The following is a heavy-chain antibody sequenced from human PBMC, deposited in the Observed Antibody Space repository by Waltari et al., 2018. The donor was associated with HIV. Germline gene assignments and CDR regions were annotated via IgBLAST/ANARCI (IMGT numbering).Heavy chain of an antibody. V-gene: IGHV1-69*01. J-gene: IGHJ4*02. Sequence: QVQLVQSGAEVKKPGSSVKVSCKASGGTFSSYAISWVRQAPGQGLEWMGGIIPICGTANYAQKFQGRVTITEDESTSTAYMELSGLRSEDTAVYYCAAYYDSSGYSRGLDYWGQGTLVTVSS. CDR2: IIPICGTA. CDR1: GGTFSSYA. D-gene: IGHD3-22*01. CDR3: AAYYDSSGYSRGLDY.